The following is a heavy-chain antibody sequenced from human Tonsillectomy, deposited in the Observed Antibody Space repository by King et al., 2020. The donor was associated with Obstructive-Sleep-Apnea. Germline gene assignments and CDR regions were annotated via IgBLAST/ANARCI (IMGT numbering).Heavy chain of an antibody. J-gene: IGHJ6*02. D-gene: IGHD3-10*01. CDR1: GGSISSSKW. Sequence: VQLQESGPGLVKPSGTLSLTCAVSGGSISSSKWWSWVRQPPGKGLGWIGGIYHSGSTHYKPSLQRLVTISVDKSQNQFSLKLSSVTAADTAGYYCARDTRGYYGSGSYSLYYYYYYGMDVWGQGTTVTVSS. V-gene: IGHV4-4*02. CDR2: IYHSGST. CDR3: ARDTRGYYGSGSYSLYYYYYYGMDV.